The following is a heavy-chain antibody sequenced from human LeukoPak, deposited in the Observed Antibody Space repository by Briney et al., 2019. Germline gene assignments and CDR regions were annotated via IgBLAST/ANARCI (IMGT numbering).Heavy chain of an antibody. V-gene: IGHV1-3*01. CDR1: GYTFTSYA. J-gene: IGHJ6*02. CDR2: INAGNGNT. D-gene: IGHD2-2*01. CDR3: ARDLRGTRTYYYYYGMDV. Sequence: ASVKVSCKASGYTFTSYAMHWVRQAPGQRLEWMGWINAGNGNTKYSQKFQGRVTITRDTSASTAYMELSSLRSEDTAVYYCARDLRGTRTYYYYYGMDVWGQGTTVTLSS.